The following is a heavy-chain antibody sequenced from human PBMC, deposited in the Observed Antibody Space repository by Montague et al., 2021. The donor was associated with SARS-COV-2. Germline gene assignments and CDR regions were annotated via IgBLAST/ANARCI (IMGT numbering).Heavy chain of an antibody. CDR3: ARVASEHTAMAPDY. D-gene: IGHD5-18*01. CDR1: GFTFSRYS. V-gene: IGHV3-48*03. Sequence: SLRLSCAAAGFTFSRYSMNWVRQAPGKGLEWISYISMSETRTQYADSVKGRFTISRDNARNSLYLQMRSLTGGDTAGYYCARVASEHTAMAPDYWGKGTRVTVSS. CDR2: ISMSETRT. J-gene: IGHJ4*02.